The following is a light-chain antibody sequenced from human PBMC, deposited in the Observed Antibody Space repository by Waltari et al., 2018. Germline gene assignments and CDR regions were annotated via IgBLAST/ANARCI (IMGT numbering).Light chain of an antibody. J-gene: IGLJ3*02. CDR2: VNSDGSH. CDR3: ETGGHGTWV. CDR1: SGHITNV. V-gene: IGLV4-69*01. Sequence: QLVLTQSPSASASLGASVKLTCTLSSGHITNVIAWHQQQPGKGPRYLMKVNSDGSHRKGDDIPDRFSGAGSVPARYLAISGLQSEDEADYYFETGGHGTWVFGGGTKLPVL.